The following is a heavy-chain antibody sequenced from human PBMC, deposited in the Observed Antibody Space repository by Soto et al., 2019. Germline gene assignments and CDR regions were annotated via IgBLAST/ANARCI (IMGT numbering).Heavy chain of an antibody. CDR2: MNPNSGNT. D-gene: IGHD3-3*01. Sequence: ASVKVSCKASGYTFTSYDINWVRQATGQGLEWMGWMNPNSGNTGYARKFQGRVTMTRNTSISTAYMELSSLRSEDTAVYYCARGGDYDFWSGYYTAAAAHYYGMDVWGQGTTVTVSS. CDR1: GYTFTSYD. CDR3: ARGGDYDFWSGYYTAAAAHYYGMDV. J-gene: IGHJ6*02. V-gene: IGHV1-8*01.